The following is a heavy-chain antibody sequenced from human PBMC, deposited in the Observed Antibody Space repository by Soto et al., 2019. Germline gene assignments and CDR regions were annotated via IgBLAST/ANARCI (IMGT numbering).Heavy chain of an antibody. CDR1: EFSFTNYG. Sequence: PGGSLRLSCAATEFSFTNYGMTWVRQAPGKGLEWVSTISGSGGTTYYADSVKGRFTISRDNSKNTLYLQMNSLKVDDTAVYYCAKDRGARWLQLDYWGQGTLVTVSS. V-gene: IGHV3-23*01. CDR2: ISGSGGTT. D-gene: IGHD5-12*01. CDR3: AKDRGARWLQLDY. J-gene: IGHJ4*02.